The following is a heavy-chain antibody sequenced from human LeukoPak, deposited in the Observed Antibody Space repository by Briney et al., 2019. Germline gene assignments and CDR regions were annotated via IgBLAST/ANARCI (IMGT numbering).Heavy chain of an antibody. CDR3: ARDDDTSSHYSLFQY. CDR2: LWAHGRSE. J-gene: IGHJ4*02. D-gene: IGHD3-22*01. Sequence: PGGSLRLSCAASGFTFAEYTMHWVRQAPGKGLEWVAVLWAHGRSEYYADSVKGRFTISRDTSTSTVHLQMNSLRAEDTAVYYCARDDDTSSHYSLFQYWGQGTRVTVSS. CDR1: GFTFAEYT. V-gene: IGHV3-33*08.